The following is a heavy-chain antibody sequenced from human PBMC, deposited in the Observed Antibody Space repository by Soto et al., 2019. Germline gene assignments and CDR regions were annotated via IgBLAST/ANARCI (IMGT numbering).Heavy chain of an antibody. CDR3: ARVYGDYLVNWFDP. CDR1: SGSISSSNW. D-gene: IGHD4-17*01. CDR2: IYHSGST. Sequence: QVQLQESGPGLVKPSGTLSLTCAVSSGSISSSNWWSWVRHPPGKGLGWIGEIYHSGSTNYNPSLRIRVIISVDKSKNQFSLKLSSVTAADTAVYYCARVYGDYLVNWFDPWGQVTLVTVSS. J-gene: IGHJ5*02. V-gene: IGHV4-4*02.